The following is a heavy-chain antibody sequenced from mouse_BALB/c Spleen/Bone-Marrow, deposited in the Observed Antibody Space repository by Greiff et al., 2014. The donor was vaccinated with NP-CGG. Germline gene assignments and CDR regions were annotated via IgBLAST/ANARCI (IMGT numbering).Heavy chain of an antibody. CDR2: IDPANGNT. V-gene: IGHV14-3*02. CDR1: GFKIKDTY. Sequence: EVQLQESGAELVKPGASVKLSCTASGFKIKDTYMHWVKQRPEQGLEWIGRIDPANGNTKYDPKFQGKATITADTSSNTAYLQLSSLTSEDTAVYYCAIYYYGSSGFAYWGQGTLVTVSA. D-gene: IGHD1-1*01. CDR3: AIYYYGSSGFAY. J-gene: IGHJ3*01.